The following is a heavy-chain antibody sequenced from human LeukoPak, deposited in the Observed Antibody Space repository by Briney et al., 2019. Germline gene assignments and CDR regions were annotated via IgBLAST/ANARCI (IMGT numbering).Heavy chain of an antibody. CDR3: ARRVVGATDYFDY. CDR2: INHSGST. D-gene: IGHD1-26*01. Sequence: SETLSLTCAVYGGSFSGYYWSWIRQPPGKGLEWIGEINHSGSTNYNPSLKSRVTISVDTSKNQFSLKLSSVTAADTAVYYCARRVVGATDYFDYWGQGTLVTVSS. CDR1: GGSFSGYY. V-gene: IGHV4-34*01. J-gene: IGHJ4*02.